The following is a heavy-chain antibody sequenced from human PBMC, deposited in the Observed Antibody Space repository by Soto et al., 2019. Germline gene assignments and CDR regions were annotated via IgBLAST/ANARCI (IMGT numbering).Heavy chain of an antibody. CDR3: ARAYYDILTGYYSYYYYGMDV. CDR1: GGSFSGYY. Sequence: PSETLSLTCAVYGGSFSGYYWSWIRQPPGKGLEWIGEINHSGSTNYNPSLKSRVTISVDTSKNQFSLKLSSVTAADTAAYYCARAYYDILTGYYSYYYYGMDVWGQGTTVTVSS. J-gene: IGHJ6*02. V-gene: IGHV4-34*01. CDR2: INHSGST. D-gene: IGHD3-9*01.